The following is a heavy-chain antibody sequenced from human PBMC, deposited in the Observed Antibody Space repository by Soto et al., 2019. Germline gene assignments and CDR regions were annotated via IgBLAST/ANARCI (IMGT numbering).Heavy chain of an antibody. CDR3: ARSFCSSTSCLFDWFDP. V-gene: IGHV1-18*01. CDR2: ISAYNGKT. D-gene: IGHD2-2*01. CDR1: GYTFTSYG. Sequence: ASVKVSCKASGYTFTSYGISWVRQAPGQGLEWMGWISAYNGKTNYAQKFQGRVTMTTDTSTSTAYMELSSLRSEDTAVYYCARSFCSSTSCLFDWFDPWGQGTLVTVSS. J-gene: IGHJ5*02.